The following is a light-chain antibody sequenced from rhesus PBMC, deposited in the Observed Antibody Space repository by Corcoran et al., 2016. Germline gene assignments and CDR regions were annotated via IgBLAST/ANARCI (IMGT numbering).Light chain of an antibody. J-gene: IGKJ3*01. CDR3: QQHDNSPFT. CDR2: RAS. CDR1: QGISNW. V-gene: IGKV1-69*01. Sequence: DIQMTQSPSSLSASVGDRVTITCRASQGISNWLAWYQQKPGKAPKLLIYRASNLETGVPSRFSGSGAGTDFTRTISSRQPEDNATYYCQQHDNSPFTFGPGTKLDIK.